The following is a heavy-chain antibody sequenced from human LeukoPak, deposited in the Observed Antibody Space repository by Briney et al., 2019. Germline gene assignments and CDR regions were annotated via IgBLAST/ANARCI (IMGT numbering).Heavy chain of an antibody. Sequence: SSETLSLTCTVSGGSISSYYWSWIRQPPGKGPEWIGYIYYSGSTNYNPSLKSRVTISVDTSKNQFSLKLSSVTAADTAVYYCARGTWLTMVRGTGWYFDLWGRGTLVTVSS. CDR2: IYYSGST. D-gene: IGHD3-10*01. V-gene: IGHV4-59*01. CDR1: GGSISSYY. CDR3: ARGTWLTMVRGTGWYFDL. J-gene: IGHJ2*01.